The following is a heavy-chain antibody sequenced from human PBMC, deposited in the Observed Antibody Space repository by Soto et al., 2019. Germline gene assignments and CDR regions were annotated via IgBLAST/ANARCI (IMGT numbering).Heavy chain of an antibody. Sequence: EEQLLESGGGLVQPGGSLRLSCAASGFNFSNYAMNWVRQAPGKGLEWVSGIVDTGGRTFYADSVKGRFTISRDNSKNTLYLQMSSLRVEDTAVYYCAPVPAATSYYGTDVWGQGTTDTVSS. CDR2: IVDTGGRT. CDR3: APVPAATSYYGTDV. CDR1: GFNFSNYA. D-gene: IGHD6-13*01. V-gene: IGHV3-23*01. J-gene: IGHJ6*02.